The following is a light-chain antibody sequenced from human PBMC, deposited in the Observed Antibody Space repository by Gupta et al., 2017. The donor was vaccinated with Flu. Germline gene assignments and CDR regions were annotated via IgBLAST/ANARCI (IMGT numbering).Light chain of an antibody. CDR1: SSDVGCYNY. J-gene: IGLJ3*02. CDR3: CSYAGSYTFGV. V-gene: IGLV2-11*01. CDR2: DVS. Sequence: VTISCTGTSSDVGCYNYVSWYQQHPGKAPKLMIYDVSKRPSGVPDRFSGSKSGNTASLTISGLQAEDEADYYCCSYAGSYTFGVFGGGTKLTVL.